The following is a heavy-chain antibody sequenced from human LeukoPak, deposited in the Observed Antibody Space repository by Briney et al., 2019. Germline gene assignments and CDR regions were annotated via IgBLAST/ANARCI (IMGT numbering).Heavy chain of an antibody. J-gene: IGHJ4*02. Sequence: GGSLRLSCAASEVTVTSNYLSWVRQAPGKGLQWVSVIYPGGDIYYSDSVKGRFIISRDNSKNTLSLQMNSLTADDTAVYYCAKRIQSAMAMGYWGQGTLVTVSS. D-gene: IGHD5-18*01. CDR2: IYPGGDI. CDR1: EVTVTSNY. CDR3: AKRIQSAMAMGY. V-gene: IGHV3-53*01.